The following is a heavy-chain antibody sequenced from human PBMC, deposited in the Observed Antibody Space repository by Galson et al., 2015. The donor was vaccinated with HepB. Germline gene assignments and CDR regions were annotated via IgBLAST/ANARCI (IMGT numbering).Heavy chain of an antibody. D-gene: IGHD2-21*01. CDR3: TRGSGGDSDY. CDR1: GFTFGDYA. V-gene: IGHV3-49*03. CDR2: IRHKGYGGTA. J-gene: IGHJ4*02. Sequence: SLRLSCATSGFTFGDYAMSWFRQAPGKGLEWVGFIRHKGYGGTAEYAASVKARFSISRDDSESIAYPQMDSLKTDDTAVYYCTRGSGGDSDYWGQGTLVTVSS.